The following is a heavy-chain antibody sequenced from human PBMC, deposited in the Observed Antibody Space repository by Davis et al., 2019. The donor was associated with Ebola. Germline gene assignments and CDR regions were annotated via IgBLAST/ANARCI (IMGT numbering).Heavy chain of an antibody. CDR2: ISAYNGNT. Sequence: ASVKVSCKASGGTFSSYTISWVRQAPGQGLEWMGWISAYNGNTNYAQKLQGRVTMTTDTSTSTAYMELRSLRSDDTAVYYCAREGYSYGYLSSVSGGDYWGQGTLVTVSS. CDR3: AREGYSYGYLSSVSGGDY. D-gene: IGHD5-18*01. V-gene: IGHV1-18*01. J-gene: IGHJ4*02. CDR1: GGTFSSYT.